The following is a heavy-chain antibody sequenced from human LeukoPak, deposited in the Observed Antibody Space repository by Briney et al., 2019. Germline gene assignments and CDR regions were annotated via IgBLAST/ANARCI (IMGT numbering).Heavy chain of an antibody. CDR1: GYTFTSYD. D-gene: IGHD2-2*01. Sequence: ASVKVPCKASGYTFTSYDINWVRQAPGQGLEWMGWMNPNSGNAGYAQQFQGRVAMTRITSIDTAYMELSSLRSDDTAVYYCTRGYCSSSSCFYSDYWGQGTLVTVSS. V-gene: IGHV1-8*02. J-gene: IGHJ4*02. CDR3: TRGYCSSSSCFYSDY. CDR2: MNPNSGNA.